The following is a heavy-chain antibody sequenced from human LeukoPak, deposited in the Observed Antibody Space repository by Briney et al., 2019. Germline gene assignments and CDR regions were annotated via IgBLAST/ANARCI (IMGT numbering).Heavy chain of an antibody. D-gene: IGHD3-22*01. J-gene: IGHJ4*02. CDR2: INPSGGST. V-gene: IGHV1-46*01. Sequence: ASVKVSCKASGYTFTSYYVHWVRQAPGQGLEWMGMINPSGGSTNYAQKFQDRVTMTRDTSTSTVYMELSSLGSEDTAVYYCARGLGAYSSLNWGQGTLVTVSS. CDR3: ARGLGAYSSLN. CDR1: GYTFTSYY.